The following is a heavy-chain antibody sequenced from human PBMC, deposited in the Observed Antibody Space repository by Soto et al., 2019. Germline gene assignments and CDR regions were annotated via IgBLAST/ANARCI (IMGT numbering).Heavy chain of an antibody. CDR1: GFTFSSYG. CDR2: ISYDGSNK. CDR3: AKERYYSSGDFGGAYAFDI. J-gene: IGHJ3*02. Sequence: GGSLRLSCAASGFTFSSYGMHWVRQAPGKGLEWVAVISYDGSNKYYADSVKGRFTISRDNSKNTLYLQMNSLRAEDTAVYYCAKERYYSSGDFGGAYAFDIWGQGTMVTVSS. V-gene: IGHV3-30*18. D-gene: IGHD6-19*01.